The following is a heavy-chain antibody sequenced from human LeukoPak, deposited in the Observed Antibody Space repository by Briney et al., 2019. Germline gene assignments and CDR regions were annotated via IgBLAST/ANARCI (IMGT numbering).Heavy chain of an antibody. V-gene: IGHV3-53*05. D-gene: IGHD4-17*01. CDR1: GFTVSSNY. CDR2: IYSGGST. CDR3: ALGGRYGDYVPFDY. Sequence: GGSLRLSCAASGFTVSSNYMSWVRQAPGKGLEWVSVIYSGGSTYYADSVKGRFTISRDNPKNTLYLQMNSLRAEDTAVYYCALGGRYGDYVPFDYWGQGTLVTVSS. J-gene: IGHJ4*02.